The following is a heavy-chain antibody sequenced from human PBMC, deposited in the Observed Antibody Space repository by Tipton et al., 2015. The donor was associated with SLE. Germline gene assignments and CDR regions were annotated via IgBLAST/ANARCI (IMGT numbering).Heavy chain of an antibody. V-gene: IGHV4-39*07. CDR2: IYYSGST. D-gene: IGHD1-26*01. CDR3: ARGWERHFDY. J-gene: IGHJ4*02. CDR1: GGSISSSSYY. Sequence: TLSLTCTVSGGSISSSSYYWGWIRQPPGKGLEWIGSIYYSGSTNYNPSLKSRVTISVDTSKNQFSLKLSSVTAADTAVYYCARGWERHFDYWGQGTLVTVSS.